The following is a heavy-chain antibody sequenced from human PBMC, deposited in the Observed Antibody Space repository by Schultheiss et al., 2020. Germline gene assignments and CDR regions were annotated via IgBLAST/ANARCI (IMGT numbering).Heavy chain of an antibody. V-gene: IGHV4-34*01. J-gene: IGHJ4*02. Sequence: ESLKISCAASGFTFSNAWMSWIRQPPGKGLEWIGEINHSGSTYYNPSLQSRVSISVDTSKNQFSLKLNSVTAADTAVYYCARVSDWLSSTHFDYWGQGTLVTGYS. CDR3: ARVSDWLSSTHFDY. CDR1: GFTFSNAW. D-gene: IGHD3-9*01. CDR2: INHSGST.